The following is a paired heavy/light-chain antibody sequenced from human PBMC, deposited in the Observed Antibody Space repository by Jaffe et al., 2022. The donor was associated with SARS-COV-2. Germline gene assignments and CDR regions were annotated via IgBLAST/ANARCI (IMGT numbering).Light chain of an antibody. CDR3: QQYNDWPRT. V-gene: IGKV3D-15*01. J-gene: IGKJ1*01. CDR2: GAS. CDR1: QSVSSN. Sequence: EIVMTQSPATLSVSPGERATLSCRASQSVSSNLAWYQQKPGQAPRLLVYGASSRATGIGARFSGSGSGTDFTLIISSLQSEDFAVYYCQQYNDWPRTFGQGTKVEIK.
Heavy chain of an antibody. Sequence: EVQLVESGGGLVKPGGSLRLSCAASGFIFSGFSVNWVRQAPGKGLEWVSSISSISYILYADSVKGRFTISRDNAKNSLYLQMNSLRAEDTAVYYCARGPGTTFDYWGQGTLVTVSS. D-gene: IGHD3-10*01. CDR2: ISSISYI. CDR1: GFIFSGFS. V-gene: IGHV3-21*01. CDR3: ARGPGTTFDY. J-gene: IGHJ4*02.